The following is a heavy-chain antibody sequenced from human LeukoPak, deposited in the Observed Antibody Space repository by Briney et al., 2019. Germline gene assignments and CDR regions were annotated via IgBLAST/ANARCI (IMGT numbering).Heavy chain of an antibody. Sequence: GASVKVSCKASGYTFTSYGISRVRQAPGQGLEWMGWISAYNGNTNYAQKLQGRVTMTTDTSTSTAYMELRSLRSDDTAVYYCASKVPDSSGYYPIGYYYYGMDVWGQGTTVTVSS. CDR1: GYTFTSYG. CDR2: ISAYNGNT. J-gene: IGHJ6*02. V-gene: IGHV1-18*01. D-gene: IGHD3-22*01. CDR3: ASKVPDSSGYYPIGYYYYGMDV.